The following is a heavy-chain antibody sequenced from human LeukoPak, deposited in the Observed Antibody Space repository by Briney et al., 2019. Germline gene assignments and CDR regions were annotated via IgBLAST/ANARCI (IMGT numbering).Heavy chain of an antibody. CDR3: ARGPPWGVDY. CDR2: ISYDGSNK. V-gene: IGHV3-30*04. J-gene: IGHJ4*02. Sequence: GGSLRLSCAASGFTFSSYAIHWVRQAPGKGLEWVAVISYDGSNKYYADSVKGRFTISRDNSKNTLYLQMNSLRAEDTAVYYCARGPPWGVDYWGQGTLVTVSS. D-gene: IGHD3-16*01. CDR1: GFTFSSYA.